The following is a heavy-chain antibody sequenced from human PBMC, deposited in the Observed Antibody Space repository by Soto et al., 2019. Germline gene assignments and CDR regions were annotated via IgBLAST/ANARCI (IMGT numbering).Heavy chain of an antibody. Sequence: PGESLKISCKGSGYSFTTYWIAWVRQMPGKGLEWMGIIYPGDSETRYSPSFQGQVTISADKSISTAYLHWSSLKASDTAMYYCARSGITTYYYYYGMDVWGQGTTVTVSS. CDR1: GYSFTTYW. CDR3: ARSGITTYYYYYGMDV. CDR2: IYPGDSET. V-gene: IGHV5-51*01. D-gene: IGHD3-10*01. J-gene: IGHJ6*02.